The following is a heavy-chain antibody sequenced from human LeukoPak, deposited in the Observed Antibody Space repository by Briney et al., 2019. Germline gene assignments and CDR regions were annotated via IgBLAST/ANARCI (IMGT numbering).Heavy chain of an antibody. V-gene: IGHV1-2*02. CDR1: GYTFTGYY. D-gene: IGHD6-19*01. CDR2: INPNSGGT. CDR3: ARDFAVRATLVFFDY. J-gene: IGHJ4*02. Sequence: ASVKVSCNASGYTFTGYYMHWVRQAPGQGLEWMGWINPNSGGTNYAQKFQGRVTMTRDTSISTAYMELSRLRSDDTAVYYCARDFAVRATLVFFDYCGQGTLVTVSS.